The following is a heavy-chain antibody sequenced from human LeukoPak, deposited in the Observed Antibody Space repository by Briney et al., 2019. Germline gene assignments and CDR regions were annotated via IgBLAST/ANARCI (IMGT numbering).Heavy chain of an antibody. CDR1: GYSISSGYY. J-gene: IGHJ4*02. CDR2: IYHSGST. CDR3: ARFRSIVVVVPGRPGAPFDY. V-gene: IGHV4-38-2*02. D-gene: IGHD2-15*01. Sequence: PSETLSLTCTVSGYSISSGYYWGWIRQPPGKGLEWIGSIYHSGSTYYNPSLKSRVTISVDTSKNQFSLRLSSVTAADTAVYYCARFRSIVVVVPGRPGAPFDYWGQGTLVTVSS.